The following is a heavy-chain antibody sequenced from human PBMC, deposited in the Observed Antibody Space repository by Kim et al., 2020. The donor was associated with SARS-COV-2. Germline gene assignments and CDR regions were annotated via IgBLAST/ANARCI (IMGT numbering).Heavy chain of an antibody. V-gene: IGHV4-39*01. CDR3: ARHWGGNWNYEGYYYYGMDV. Sequence: SETLSLTCTVSGGSISSSSYYWGWIRQPPGKGLEWIGSIYYSGSTYYNPSLKSRVTISVDTSKNQFSLKLSSVTAADTAVYYCARHWGGNWNYEGYYYYGMDVWGQGTTVTVSS. CDR1: GGSISSSSYY. CDR2: IYYSGST. J-gene: IGHJ6*02. D-gene: IGHD1-7*01.